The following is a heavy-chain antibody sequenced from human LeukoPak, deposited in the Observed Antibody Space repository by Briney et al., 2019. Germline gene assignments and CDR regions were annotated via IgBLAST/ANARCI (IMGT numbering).Heavy chain of an antibody. Sequence: GGSLRLSCATSGFTFSSYAMSWVRQAPGKGLEWVSAISGSGGSTYYADSVKGRFTISRDNSKNTLYLQMNSLRAEDTAVYYCAKGGSYSGLDGDFDYWGQGTLVTVSS. CDR1: GFTFSSYA. CDR3: AKGGSYSGLDGDFDY. V-gene: IGHV3-23*01. J-gene: IGHJ4*02. D-gene: IGHD1-26*01. CDR2: ISGSGGST.